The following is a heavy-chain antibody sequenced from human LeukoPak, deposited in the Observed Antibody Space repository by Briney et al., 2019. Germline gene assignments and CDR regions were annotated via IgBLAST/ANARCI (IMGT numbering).Heavy chain of an antibody. D-gene: IGHD3-22*01. Sequence: SVKVSCKASGGTFSSYAISWVRQAPGQGLEWMGRIIPIFGTANYAQKFQGRVTITTDESTSTAYMELSSLRSEDTAVYYCAGDHKYYYDSSGYYYANYYYYYMDVWGKGTTVTVSS. V-gene: IGHV1-69*05. CDR1: GGTFSSYA. CDR3: AGDHKYYYDSSGYYYANYYYYYMDV. CDR2: IIPIFGTA. J-gene: IGHJ6*03.